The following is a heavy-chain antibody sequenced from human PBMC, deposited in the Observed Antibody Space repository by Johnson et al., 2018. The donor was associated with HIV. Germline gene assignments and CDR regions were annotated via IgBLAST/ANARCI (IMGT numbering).Heavy chain of an antibody. Sequence: QVLLVESGGGVVQPGRSLRLSCAASGFTFSRYGMHWVRQAPGKGLEWVAVIWYDGSNKYYADSVKGRFTISRDNSKTTLYLQMNSLRAEDTAVYYCAKAPYGSGIRPGAFDIWGQGTMVTVSS. D-gene: IGHD3-10*01. V-gene: IGHV3-33*06. CDR3: AKAPYGSGIRPGAFDI. CDR1: GFTFSRYG. CDR2: IWYDGSNK. J-gene: IGHJ3*02.